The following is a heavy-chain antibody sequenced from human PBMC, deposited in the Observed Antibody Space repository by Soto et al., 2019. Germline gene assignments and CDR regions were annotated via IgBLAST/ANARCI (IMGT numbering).Heavy chain of an antibody. CDR3: ARRDSGGFFRFFDA. J-gene: IGHJ4*02. Sequence: QVQLVQSGTEVKKPGSSVKVSCKTSGGSLSTNPISWVRQAPGQGLEWMGGTGSGTGTGNHAQKFQGRLTVTADKSTGTVYMELTNLSSEDTAVYYCARRDSGGFFRFFDARGQGTLVTVSS. D-gene: IGHD2-15*01. V-gene: IGHV1-69*06. CDR1: GGSLSTNP. CDR2: TGSGTGTG.